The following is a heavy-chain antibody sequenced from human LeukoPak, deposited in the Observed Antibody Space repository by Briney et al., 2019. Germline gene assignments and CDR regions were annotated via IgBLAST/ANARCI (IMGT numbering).Heavy chain of an antibody. Sequence: SETLSLTCTVSGGSISSSSYYWSWIRQPPGKGLEWIGYIYYSGSTNYNPSLKSRVTISVDTSKNQFSLKLSSVTAADTAVYYCARGVYYYDSSGYADFFDYWGQGTLVTVSS. J-gene: IGHJ4*02. CDR2: IYYSGST. D-gene: IGHD3-22*01. V-gene: IGHV4-61*01. CDR3: ARGVYYYDSSGYADFFDY. CDR1: GGSISSSSYY.